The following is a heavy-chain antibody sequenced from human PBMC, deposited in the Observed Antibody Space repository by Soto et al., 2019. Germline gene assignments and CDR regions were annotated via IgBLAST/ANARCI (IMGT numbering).Heavy chain of an antibody. CDR3: AREASNWQYFDY. CDR2: FHCSGIS. V-gene: IGHV4-59*01. J-gene: IGHJ4*02. CDR1: DASIRGYY. D-gene: IGHD4-4*01. Sequence: PSETLSLTCTVSDASIRGYYWSWIRQPPGKGLEWIGYFHCSGISNYNSYLKSRVTMSLNTSKNQISMTLSSVSAADTAIYYCAREASNWQYFDYWGQGALVTASS.